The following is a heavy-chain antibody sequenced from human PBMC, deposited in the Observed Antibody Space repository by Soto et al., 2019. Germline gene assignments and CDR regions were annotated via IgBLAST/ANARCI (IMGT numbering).Heavy chain of an antibody. CDR2: IIPILGIA. D-gene: IGHD3-10*01. V-gene: IGHV1-69*02. Sequence: QVQLVQSGAEVKKPGSSVKVSCKASGGNFSSYTISWVRQAPGQGLEWMGRIIPILGIANYAQKFQGRVTITAYKSTSTAYMELRSMRSEDTAVYYCARGSGDCLPLWWGQGTLVTVSS. CDR3: ARGSGDCLPLW. J-gene: IGHJ4*02. CDR1: GGNFSSYT.